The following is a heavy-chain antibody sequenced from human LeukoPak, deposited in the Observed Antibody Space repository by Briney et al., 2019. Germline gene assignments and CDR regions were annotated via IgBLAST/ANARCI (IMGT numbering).Heavy chain of an antibody. CDR1: GYTFTGYY. CDR3: ARRSSSSGYYYMDV. Sequence: ASVKVSCKASGYTFTGYYMHWVRQAPGQGLEWMGWISAYNGNTNYAQKLQGRVTMTTDTSTSTAYMGLRSLRSDDTAVYYCARRSSSSGYYYMDVWGKGTTVTVSS. CDR2: ISAYNGNT. D-gene: IGHD6-6*01. J-gene: IGHJ6*03. V-gene: IGHV1-18*04.